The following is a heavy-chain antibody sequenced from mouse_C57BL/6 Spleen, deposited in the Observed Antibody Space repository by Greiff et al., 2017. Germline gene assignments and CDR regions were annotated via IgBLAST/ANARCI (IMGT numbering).Heavy chain of an antibody. CDR3: ARHDYDRNYFDY. J-gene: IGHJ2*01. V-gene: IGHV5-15*01. D-gene: IGHD2-4*01. CDR1: GFTFSDYG. CDR2: ISNLAYSI. Sequence: EVNLVESGGGLVQPGGSLKLSCAASGFTFSDYGMAWVRQVPRKGPEWVAFISNLAYSIYYADAVTGRFTISRENAKNTLYLEMSSLRSEDTAMYYCARHDYDRNYFDYWGQGTTLTVSS.